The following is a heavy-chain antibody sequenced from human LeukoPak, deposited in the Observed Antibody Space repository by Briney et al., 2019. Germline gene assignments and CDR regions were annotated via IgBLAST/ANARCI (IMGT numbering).Heavy chain of an antibody. CDR2: ISSSSSYI. CDR1: GFTFSSYT. CDR3: ARDRVALWFGELSGYYGMDV. V-gene: IGHV3-21*01. Sequence: GGSLRLSCAASGFTFSSYTMNWVRQAPGKGLEWVSSISSSSSYIYYADSVKGRFTISRDNAKNSLYLQMNSLRAEDTAVYYCARDRVALWFGELSGYYGMDVWGQGTTVTVSS. J-gene: IGHJ6*02. D-gene: IGHD3-10*01.